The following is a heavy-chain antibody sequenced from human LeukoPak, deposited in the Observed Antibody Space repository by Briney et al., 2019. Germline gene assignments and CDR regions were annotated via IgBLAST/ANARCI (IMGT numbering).Heavy chain of an antibody. CDR3: ARVGGGSGWYGDYFDY. CDR2: IYYSGST. V-gene: IGHV4-59*01. CDR1: GGSISSYY. J-gene: IGHJ4*02. D-gene: IGHD6-19*01. Sequence: SGTLSLTCTVSGGSISSYYWSWIRQPPGKGLEWIGYIYYSGSTNYNPSLKSRVTISVDTSKNQFSLKLSSVTAADTAVYYCARVGGGSGWYGDYFDYWGQGTLVTVSS.